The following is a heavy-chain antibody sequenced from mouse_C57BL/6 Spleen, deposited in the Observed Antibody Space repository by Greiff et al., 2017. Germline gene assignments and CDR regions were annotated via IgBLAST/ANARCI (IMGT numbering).Heavy chain of an antibody. CDR2: IDPSDSYT. D-gene: IGHD4-1*01. J-gene: IGHJ2*01. CDR1: GYTFTSYW. V-gene: IGHV1-69*01. CDR3: ARTGENTFDY. Sequence: VQLQQPGAELVMPGASVKLSCKASGYTFTSYWMHWVKQRPGQGLEWIGEIDPSDSYTNYNQKFKGKSTLTVDKSSSTAYMQLSSLKSEDSAVYYCARTGENTFDYWGQGTTLTVSS.